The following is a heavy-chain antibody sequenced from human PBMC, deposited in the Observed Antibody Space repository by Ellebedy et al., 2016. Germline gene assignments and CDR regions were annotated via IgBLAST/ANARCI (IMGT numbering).Heavy chain of an antibody. V-gene: IGHV4-30-2*01. D-gene: IGHD3-9*01. J-gene: IGHJ6*02. Sequence: SETLSLTCAVSGGSISSGGYSWSWIRQPPGKDLEWIGNIHHSGSTYYNPSLKSRVTISVDRSKNQFSLKLSSVTAADTAVYYCARVNILTGYSYGMDVWGQGTTVTVSS. CDR3: ARVNILTGYSYGMDV. CDR1: GGSISSGGYS. CDR2: IHHSGST.